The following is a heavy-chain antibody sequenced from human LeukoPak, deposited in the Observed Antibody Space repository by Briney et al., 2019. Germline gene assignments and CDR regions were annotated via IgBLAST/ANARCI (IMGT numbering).Heavy chain of an antibody. CDR2: IYTSGST. J-gene: IGHJ4*02. Sequence: SETLSLTCTVSGGSISSGSYYWSWIRQPAGTGLEWIGRIYTSGSTNYNPSLKSRVTISVDTSKNQFSLKLSSVTAADTAVYYCAVEYCSGGSCFIDYWGQGTLVTVSS. V-gene: IGHV4-61*02. CDR3: AVEYCSGGSCFIDY. CDR1: GGSISSGSYY. D-gene: IGHD2-15*01.